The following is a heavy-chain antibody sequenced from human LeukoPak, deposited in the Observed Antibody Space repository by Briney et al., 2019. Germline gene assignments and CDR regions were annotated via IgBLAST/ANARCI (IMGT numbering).Heavy chain of an antibody. CDR3: ARHYGSSSSWYIGAFDI. D-gene: IGHD6-13*01. CDR2: VYSTGAT. V-gene: IGHV4-59*08. J-gene: IGHJ3*02. CDR1: GGSLSPYY. Sequence: KPSDTLSLTCTVSGGSLSPYYWTWIRQSPGKGLEWIGYVYSTGATNYNPSLRSRVTISVDTSKNQFSLKLSSVTAADTAVYYCARHYGSSSSWYIGAFDIWGQGTMVTVSS.